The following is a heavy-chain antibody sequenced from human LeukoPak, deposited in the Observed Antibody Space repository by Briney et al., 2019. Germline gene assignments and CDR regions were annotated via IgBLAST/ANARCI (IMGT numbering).Heavy chain of an antibody. J-gene: IGHJ3*02. V-gene: IGHV1-24*01. CDR2: FDPEDGET. Sequence: ASVKVSCKVSGYTLTELSMHWVRQAPGKGLEWMGGFDPEDGETIYAQKFQGRVTMTEDTSTDTAYMELSSLRSEDTAVYYCARGRGHYYDSSGYGDIWGQGTMVTVSS. CDR1: GYTLTELS. CDR3: ARGRGHYYDSSGYGDI. D-gene: IGHD3-22*01.